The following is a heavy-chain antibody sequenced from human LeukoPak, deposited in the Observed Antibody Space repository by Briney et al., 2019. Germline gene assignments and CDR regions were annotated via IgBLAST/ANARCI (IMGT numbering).Heavy chain of an antibody. CDR1: GGSIGDYY. CDR3: TRVVSDSYGMDV. J-gene: IGHJ6*02. CDR2: VYYTGNT. D-gene: IGHD6-25*01. Sequence: SETLSLTCTVSGGSIGDYYWTWIRQSPGKGLQWIGFVYYTGNTIYNPSLKSRVTTSIDTSKSQFSLRLTSVTAADTAVYYCTRVVSDSYGMDVWGQGTTVTVSS. V-gene: IGHV4-59*01.